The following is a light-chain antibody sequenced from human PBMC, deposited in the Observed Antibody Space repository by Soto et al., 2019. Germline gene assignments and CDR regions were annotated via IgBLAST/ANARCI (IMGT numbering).Light chain of an antibody. CDR3: SSYTSSSWV. J-gene: IGLJ3*02. V-gene: IGLV2-14*01. Sequence: QSALTQPASVSGSPGQSITISCTGTSSDVVGYNYVSWYQQHPGKAPKLMIYEVSNRPSGVSNRFSGSKSGNTASLTISGLQAEDEADYYCSSYTSSSWVFGGGTKVTVL. CDR2: EVS. CDR1: SSDVVGYNY.